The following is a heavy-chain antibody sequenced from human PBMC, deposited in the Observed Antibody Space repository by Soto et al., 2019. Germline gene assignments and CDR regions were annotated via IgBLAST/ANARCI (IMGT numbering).Heavy chain of an antibody. CDR2: ISTRSSYI. J-gene: IGHJ6*02. V-gene: IGHV3-21*01. Sequence: EVQFVESGGGLVKPGGSLRLSCAASGFTFSRSSMNWVRQAPGKGLEWVSSISTRSSYIYYAGSVKGRFTISRDNAQNSLYLEMNSLRAEDTAIYYCARGLVTDEGLDVWGQGTTVTVSS. CDR3: ARGLVTDEGLDV. D-gene: IGHD2-8*02. CDR1: GFTFSRSS.